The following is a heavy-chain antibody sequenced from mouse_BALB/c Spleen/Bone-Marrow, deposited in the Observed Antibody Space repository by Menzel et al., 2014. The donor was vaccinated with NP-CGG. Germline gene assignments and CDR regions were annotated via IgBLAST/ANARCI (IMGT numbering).Heavy chain of an antibody. Sequence: DVKLVESGGGLVQPGGSRKLSRAASGFTFSDYGMAWVRQAPGKGPEWVAFISNLAYSIYYADTVTGRFTISRENAKNTLYLEMSSLRSEDTAMYYCARDQVYYYGSSYGYFDVWGAGTTVTVSS. D-gene: IGHD1-1*01. CDR1: GFTFSDYG. CDR3: ARDQVYYYGSSYGYFDV. V-gene: IGHV5-15*02. CDR2: ISNLAYSI. J-gene: IGHJ1*01.